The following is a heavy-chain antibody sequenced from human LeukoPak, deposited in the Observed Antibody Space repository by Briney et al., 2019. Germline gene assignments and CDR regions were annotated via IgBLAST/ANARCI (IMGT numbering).Heavy chain of an antibody. CDR2: INTNTGNP. V-gene: IGHV7-4-1*02. Sequence: ASVKVSCKASGYTFTSYAMNWVRQAPGQGLEWMGWINTNTGNPTYAQGFTGRFVFSLDTSVSTAYLQISSLKAEDTAVYYCARAAGVRLGYCTNGVCPWRFNPWGQGTLVTVSS. CDR3: ARAAGVRLGYCTNGVCPWRFNP. D-gene: IGHD2-8*01. J-gene: IGHJ5*02. CDR1: GYTFTSYA.